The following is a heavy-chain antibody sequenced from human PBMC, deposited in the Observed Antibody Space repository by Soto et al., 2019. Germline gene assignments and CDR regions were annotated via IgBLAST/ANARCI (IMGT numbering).Heavy chain of an antibody. CDR2: ISGSGSTK. V-gene: IGHV3-23*01. CDR1: GFTISSYG. CDR3: AKDRSSTSCYAFDY. Sequence: GVLRLSCAASGFTISSYGMHWVRQAPGKGLEWVSAISGSGSTKHYADSVKGRFTISRDNSKNTLYLQMNSLRVEDTAVYYCAKDRSSTSCYAFDYWGQGSLVTVSS. D-gene: IGHD2-2*01. J-gene: IGHJ4*02.